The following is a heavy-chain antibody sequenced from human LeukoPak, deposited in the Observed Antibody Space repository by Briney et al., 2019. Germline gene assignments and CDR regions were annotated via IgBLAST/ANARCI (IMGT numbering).Heavy chain of an antibody. CDR1: GSSISSGYY. CDR3: AREFWSNYYYYRDV. D-gene: IGHD3-10*01. J-gene: IGHJ6*03. CDR2: IYHSGST. Sequence: SETLSLTCAVSGSSISSGYYWGWIRQPPGKGLEWIGDIYHSGSTYYNPSLKSRVSISLDTSKNQFSLKLTSVTAADTAVYYCAREFWSNYYYYRDVWGKGTTVTVSS. V-gene: IGHV4-38-2*01.